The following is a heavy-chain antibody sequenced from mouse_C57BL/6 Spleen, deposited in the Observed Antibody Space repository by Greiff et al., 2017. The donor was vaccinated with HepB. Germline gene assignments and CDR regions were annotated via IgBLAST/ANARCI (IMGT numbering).Heavy chain of an antibody. CDR3: ARVLPPLDY. J-gene: IGHJ2*01. D-gene: IGHD2-10*01. CDR2: IYPGSGNT. V-gene: IGHV1-76*01. Sequence: VKLVESGAELVRPGASVKLSCKASGYTFTDYYINWVKQRPGQGLEWIARIYPGSGNTYYNEKFKGKATLTAEKSSSTAYMQLSSLTSEDSAVYFCARVLPPLDYWGQGTTLTVSS. CDR1: GYTFTDYY.